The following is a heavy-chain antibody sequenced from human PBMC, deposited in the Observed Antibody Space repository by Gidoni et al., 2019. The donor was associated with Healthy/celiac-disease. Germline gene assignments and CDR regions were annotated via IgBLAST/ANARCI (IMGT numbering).Heavy chain of an antibody. D-gene: IGHD6-13*01. J-gene: IGHJ4*02. Sequence: QVQLQQWGAGLLKPSETLSLTCAVYGGSFSGYYWSWIRQPQGKGLEWIGEINHSGSTNYNPSLKSRVTISVDTSKNQFSLKLSSVTAADTAVYYCATLKSSSWRWFDYWGQGTLVTVSS. CDR3: ATLKSSSWRWFDY. V-gene: IGHV4-34*01. CDR2: INHSGST. CDR1: GGSFSGYY.